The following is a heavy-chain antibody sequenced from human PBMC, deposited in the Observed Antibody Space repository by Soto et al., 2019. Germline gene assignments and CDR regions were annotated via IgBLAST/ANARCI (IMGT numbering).Heavy chain of an antibody. D-gene: IGHD1-1*01. CDR3: ARDGIGGTTFRGYLDY. Sequence: ASVKVSCKASGYTFTSYAMHWVRQAPGQRLEWMGWINAGNGNTKYSQKVQGRFTISRDNSKNMLYLQMNSLRAEDTAVYYCARDGIGGTTFRGYLDYWGQGTLVTVSS. V-gene: IGHV1-3*01. CDR1: GYTFTSYA. CDR2: INAGNGNT. J-gene: IGHJ4*02.